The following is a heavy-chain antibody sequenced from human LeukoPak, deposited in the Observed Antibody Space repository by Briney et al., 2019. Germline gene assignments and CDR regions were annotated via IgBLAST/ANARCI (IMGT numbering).Heavy chain of an antibody. CDR1: GYSFTTYW. CDR2: ICPGDSDT. J-gene: IGHJ4*02. Sequence: GESLKISCEASGYSFTTYWIGWVRQMPGKGLEWTGIICPGDSDTRYSPSFQGQVTISADKSTSTAYLQWSSLKASDTAMYYCAKSHGGGATHSWGQGTLVTVST. V-gene: IGHV5-51*01. D-gene: IGHD1-26*01. CDR3: AKSHGGGATHS.